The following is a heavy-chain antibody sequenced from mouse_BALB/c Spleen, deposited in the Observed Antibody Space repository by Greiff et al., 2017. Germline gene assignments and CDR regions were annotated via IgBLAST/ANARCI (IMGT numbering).Heavy chain of an antibody. V-gene: IGHV1-77*01. J-gene: IGHJ3*01. Sequence: VQLQQSGPELVKPGASVKMSCKASGYTFTDYVISWVKQRTGQGLEWIGEIYPGSGSTYYNEKFKGKATLTADKSSNTAYMQLSSLTSEDSAVYFCARGDYYGTWFAYWGQGTLVTVSA. CDR1: GYTFTDYV. CDR3: ARGDYYGTWFAY. D-gene: IGHD1-1*01. CDR2: IYPGSGST.